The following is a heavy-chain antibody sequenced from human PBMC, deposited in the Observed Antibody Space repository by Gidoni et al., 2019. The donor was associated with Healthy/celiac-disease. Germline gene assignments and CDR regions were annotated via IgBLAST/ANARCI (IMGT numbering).Heavy chain of an antibody. V-gene: IGHV4-59*01. D-gene: IGHD5-18*01. Sequence: QVQLQESGPGLVKPSETLSLTCTVSGGSISSYYWSWIRQPPGKGLEWIGYIYYSGSTNYNPSTKRRVTISVDTAKNQFSLKLRSVTAADTAVDYCARAPTALSGMDVWGQGTTVTVSS. CDR2: IYYSGST. J-gene: IGHJ6*02. CDR1: GGSISSYY. CDR3: ARAPTALSGMDV.